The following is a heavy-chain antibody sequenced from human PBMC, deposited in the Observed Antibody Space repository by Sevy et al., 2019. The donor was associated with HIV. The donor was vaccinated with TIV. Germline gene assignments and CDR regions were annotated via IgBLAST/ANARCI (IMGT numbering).Heavy chain of an antibody. CDR1: GFTLSSHS. Sequence: GGSLRLSCVVSGFTLSSHSMNWVRQVPGKGLEWISYISGSSTTIYYADSVKGRFTTSRDNAKSSLYLQMNRLRVEDTAMYYCARYTHVWEPPHLDYWGQGILVTVSS. CDR2: ISGSSTTI. J-gene: IGHJ4*02. V-gene: IGHV3-48*04. D-gene: IGHD1-26*01. CDR3: ARYTHVWEPPHLDY.